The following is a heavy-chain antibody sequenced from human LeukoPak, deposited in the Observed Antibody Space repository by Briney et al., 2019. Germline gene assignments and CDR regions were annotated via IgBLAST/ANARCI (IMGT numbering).Heavy chain of an antibody. D-gene: IGHD2-15*01. Sequence: GGSLRLSCAASGFTFSNYWMHWVRQAPGKGLVWVSRINSDGSTTYSESVKGRFTISRDNAEKTLYLQLNSLSADDTAVSYCVREPYCSGGSCYTSGFDCWGQGTLVTVSS. CDR3: VREPYCSGGSCYTSGFDC. CDR2: INSDGSTT. CDR1: GFTFSNYW. V-gene: IGHV3-74*01. J-gene: IGHJ4*02.